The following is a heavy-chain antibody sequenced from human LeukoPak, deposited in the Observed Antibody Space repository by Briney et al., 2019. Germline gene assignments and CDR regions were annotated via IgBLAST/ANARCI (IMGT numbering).Heavy chain of an antibody. CDR3: ARGQYYDILTGYLRGDYYYYMDV. V-gene: IGHV4-61*02. J-gene: IGHJ6*03. D-gene: IGHD3-9*01. CDR2: IYTSGIT. Sequence: SETLSLTCTVSGGSITSSSYYWSWIRQPAGKGLEWIGRIYTSGITNYNPSLKSRVTISVDTSKNQFSLKLSSVTAADTAVYYCARGQYYDILTGYLRGDYYYYMDVWGKGTTVTISS. CDR1: GGSITSSSYY.